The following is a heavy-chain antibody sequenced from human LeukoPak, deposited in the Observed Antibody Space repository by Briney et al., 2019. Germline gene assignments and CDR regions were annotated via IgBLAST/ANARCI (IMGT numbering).Heavy chain of an antibody. CDR2: INSDGSST. V-gene: IGHV3-74*01. Sequence: GGSLRLTCTASGFTFGDYAMSWFRQAPGKGLVWVSRINSDGSSTSYADSVKGRFTISRDNAKNTLYLQMNSLRAEDTAVYYCARDEKETYYDFWSGTYYYYGMDVWGQGTTVTVSS. D-gene: IGHD3-3*01. CDR3: ARDEKETYYDFWSGTYYYYGMDV. J-gene: IGHJ6*02. CDR1: GFTFGDYA.